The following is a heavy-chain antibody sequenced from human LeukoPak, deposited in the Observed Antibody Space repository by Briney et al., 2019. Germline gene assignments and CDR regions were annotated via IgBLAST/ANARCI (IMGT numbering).Heavy chain of an antibody. CDR2: IKQDGGEK. J-gene: IGHJ4*02. V-gene: IGHV3-7*01. CDR3: AREDHSNYNY. Sequence: GGSLRLSCAPSGFSFSSYWMSWVRQAPGKGPEWVANIKQDGGEKYYVDSVKGRFIIFRDNAKNSLYLQMNSLRVEDTAVYYCAREDHSNYNYWGQGTLVTVSS. D-gene: IGHD4-11*01. CDR1: GFSFSSYW.